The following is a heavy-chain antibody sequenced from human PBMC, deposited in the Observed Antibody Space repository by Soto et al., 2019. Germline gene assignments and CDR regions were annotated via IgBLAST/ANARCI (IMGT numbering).Heavy chain of an antibody. CDR1: GYTFLSYG. D-gene: IGHD6-6*01. CDR3: ARVFRWSSSSWGFDY. Sequence: QVQLVQSGAEVKKPGASVKVSCKASGYTFLSYGITWVRQAPGQGLEWMGWISAYNANTNYGQKFQDRVSMTTDTSSNTAYLEVRSLRSDDTAFYFCARVFRWSSSSWGFDYWGQGTLVTVSS. V-gene: IGHV1-18*01. CDR2: ISAYNANT. J-gene: IGHJ4*02.